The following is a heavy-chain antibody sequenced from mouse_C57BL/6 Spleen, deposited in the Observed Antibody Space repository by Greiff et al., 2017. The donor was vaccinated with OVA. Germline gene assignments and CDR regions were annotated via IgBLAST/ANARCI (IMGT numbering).Heavy chain of an antibody. CDR3: ARLQDYGSQVLSSMDY. V-gene: IGHV5-15*01. J-gene: IGHJ4*01. CDR1: GFTFSDYG. Sequence: EVKLMESGGGLVKPGGSLKLSCAASGFTFSDYGMAWVRQAPRQGPEWVAFISNLAYSLYYADTVTGRFTITRENAKNTLYLEMISLRTEDTSMYYCARLQDYGSQVLSSMDYWGQGTSVTVSS. CDR2: ISNLAYSL. D-gene: IGHD1-1*01.